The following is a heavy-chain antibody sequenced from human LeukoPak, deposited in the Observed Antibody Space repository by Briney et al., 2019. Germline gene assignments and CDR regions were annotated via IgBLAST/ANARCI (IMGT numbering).Heavy chain of an antibody. CDR3: AKESSGSYFFDY. D-gene: IGHD1-26*01. Sequence: GGSLRLSCAASGFTVSSNYMSWVRQAPGKGLEWVSVIYSCGSTYYADSVKGRFTISRDNAKNSLYLQMNSLRAEDTALYYCAKESSGSYFFDYWGQGTLVTVSS. J-gene: IGHJ4*02. V-gene: IGHV3-53*05. CDR2: IYSCGST. CDR1: GFTVSSNY.